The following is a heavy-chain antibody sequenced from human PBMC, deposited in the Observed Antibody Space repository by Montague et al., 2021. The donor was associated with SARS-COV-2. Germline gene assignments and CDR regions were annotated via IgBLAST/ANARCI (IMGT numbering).Heavy chain of an antibody. CDR2: ISSSGSTI. Sequence: SLRLSCAASGFTFSSYGMNWIRQAPGKGLEWVSYISSSGSTIYYADSVKGRFTISRDNAKNSLYLQMNSLRAEDTAVYYCARDKYSSSWYGAFDIWGQGTMVTVSS. D-gene: IGHD6-13*01. CDR3: ARDKYSSSWYGAFDI. J-gene: IGHJ3*02. CDR1: GFTFSSYG. V-gene: IGHV3-48*03.